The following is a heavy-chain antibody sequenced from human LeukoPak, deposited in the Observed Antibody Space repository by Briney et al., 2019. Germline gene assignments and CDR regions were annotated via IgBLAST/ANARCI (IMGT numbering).Heavy chain of an antibody. CDR1: GGSFSGYY. CDR2: INRSGST. CDR3: ARSTNYDILAGLDY. D-gene: IGHD3-9*01. J-gene: IGHJ4*02. V-gene: IGHV4-34*01. Sequence: SETLSLTCAVYGGSFSGYYWSWIRQPPGKGLEWIGEINRSGSTNYNPSLKSRVTISVDTSKNQFSLKLFSVTAADTAVYYCARSTNYDILAGLDYWGQGTLVTVFS.